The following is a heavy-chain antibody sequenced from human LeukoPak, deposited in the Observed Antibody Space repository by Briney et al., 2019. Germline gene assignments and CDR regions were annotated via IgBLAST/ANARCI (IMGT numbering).Heavy chain of an antibody. CDR2: IYYSGST. CDR1: GGSISSSSYY. D-gene: IGHD1-1*01. CDR3: ASGASLERIDY. V-gene: IGHV4-61*05. J-gene: IGHJ4*02. Sequence: PSETLSLTCTVSGGSISSSSYYWSWIRQPPGKGLEWIGYIYYSGSTNYNPSLKSRVTISVDTSKNQFSLKLSSVTAADTAVYYCASGASLERIDYWGQGTLVTVSS.